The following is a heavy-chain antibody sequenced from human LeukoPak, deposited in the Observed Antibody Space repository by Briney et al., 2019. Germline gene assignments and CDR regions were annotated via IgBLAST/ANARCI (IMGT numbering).Heavy chain of an antibody. Sequence: SVKVSCKASGCTFSSYAISWVRQAPGQGLEWMGGIIPIFGTANYAQKFQGRVTITTDESTSTAYMELSSLRSEDTAVYYCAGEFSSSWNNKYYYYYYMDVWGKGTTVTVSS. D-gene: IGHD6-13*01. CDR3: AGEFSSSWNNKYYYYYYMDV. CDR1: GCTFSSYA. J-gene: IGHJ6*03. CDR2: IIPIFGTA. V-gene: IGHV1-69*05.